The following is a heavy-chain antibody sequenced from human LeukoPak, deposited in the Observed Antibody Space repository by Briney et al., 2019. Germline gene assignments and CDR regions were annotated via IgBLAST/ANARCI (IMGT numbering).Heavy chain of an antibody. CDR1: GYTLTELS. J-gene: IGHJ3*02. CDR2: FDPEDGET. V-gene: IGHV1-24*01. CDR3: ATDTYYYDSSGRDAFDI. D-gene: IGHD3-22*01. Sequence: ASVKVSCKVSGYTLTELSMHWVRQAPGKGLEGMGGFDPEDGETIYAQKFQGRVTMTEDTSTDTAYMELSSLRSEDTAVYYCATDTYYYDSSGRDAFDIWGQGTMVTVSS.